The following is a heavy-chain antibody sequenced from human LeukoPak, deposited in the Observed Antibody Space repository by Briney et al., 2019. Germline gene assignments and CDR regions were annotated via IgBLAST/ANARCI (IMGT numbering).Heavy chain of an antibody. CDR3: ARDPGAYSSSPIDY. J-gene: IGHJ4*02. CDR1: GFTFTAYA. Sequence: GGSLRLSCAASGFTFTAYAMSWFRQTPEKGLEWVANIHDDGIVTHYVDSVKGRFTISRDNARNSVNLQLNSLRAENTAVYYCARDPGAYSSSPIDYWGQGTLVTVSS. V-gene: IGHV3-7*01. D-gene: IGHD6-6*01. CDR2: IHDDGIVT.